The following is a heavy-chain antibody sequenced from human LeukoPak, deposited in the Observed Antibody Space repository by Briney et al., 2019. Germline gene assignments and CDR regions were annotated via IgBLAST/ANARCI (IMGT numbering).Heavy chain of an antibody. CDR1: GYSISSGYY. CDR3: ARGEASTVVSPYYFDY. CDR2: IYHSGST. J-gene: IGHJ4*02. D-gene: IGHD4-23*01. Sequence: HSETLSLTCAVSGYSISSGYYWGWIRQPPGKGLEWIGSIYHSGSTYYNPSLKSRVTISVDTSKSQFSLKLSSVTAADTAVYYCARGEASTVVSPYYFDYWGQGTLVTVSS. V-gene: IGHV4-38-2*01.